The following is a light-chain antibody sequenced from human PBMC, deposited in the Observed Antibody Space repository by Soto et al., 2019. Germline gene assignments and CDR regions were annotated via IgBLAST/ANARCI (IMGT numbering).Light chain of an antibody. CDR2: ATS. V-gene: IGKV1-27*01. J-gene: IGKJ4*01. CDR1: QAISSY. Sequence: DIQLTQSPSSLSASVGDRVTITCRASQAISSYLAWYQQKPGKVPELLIYATSTLQSGAPSRFSGSGSGTDFTLTISSLQPEDVATYYCHQYYHAPTFGGGTKVEIK. CDR3: HQYYHAPT.